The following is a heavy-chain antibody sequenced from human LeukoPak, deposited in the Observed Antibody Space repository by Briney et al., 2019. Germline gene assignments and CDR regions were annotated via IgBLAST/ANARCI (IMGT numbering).Heavy chain of an antibody. V-gene: IGHV4-4*07. CDR3: GSGSLHYYYSYMDV. CDR2: IYTSGST. CDR1: GGSISSYY. Sequence: SETLSLTCTVSGGSISSYYWSWIRQPAGKGLEWIGRIYTSGSTNYNPSLKSRVTMSVDTSKNQFSLKLSSVTAADTAVFYCGSGSLHYYYSYMDVGAKGTPVTVP. J-gene: IGHJ6*03. D-gene: IGHD1-26*01.